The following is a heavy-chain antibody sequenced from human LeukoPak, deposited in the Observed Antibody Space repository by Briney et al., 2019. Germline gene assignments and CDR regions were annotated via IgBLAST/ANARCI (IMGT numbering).Heavy chain of an antibody. V-gene: IGHV4-34*01. CDR1: GGSFSGYY. CDR3: ASARGYCSSTSCYLWFDP. J-gene: IGHJ5*02. Sequence: SETLSLTCAVYGGSFSGYYWSWIRQPPGKGLEWVGEINHGGSTNYNPSLKSRVTISVDTSKNQFSLKLSSVTAADTAVYYCASARGYCSSTSCYLWFDPWGQGTLVTVSA. D-gene: IGHD2-2*01. CDR2: INHGGST.